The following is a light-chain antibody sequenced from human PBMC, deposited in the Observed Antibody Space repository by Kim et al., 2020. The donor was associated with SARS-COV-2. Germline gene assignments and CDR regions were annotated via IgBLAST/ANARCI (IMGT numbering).Light chain of an antibody. V-gene: IGKV3-15*01. CDR2: GAS. J-gene: IGKJ2*01. CDR1: QSVSSN. Sequence: EIVMTQSLATLSVSPGERATLSCRASQSVSSNLAWYQQKPGQAPRLLIYGASTRATGIPSRFSGSGSGTEFTLTISSLQSEDFAVYSCQQYNNWPYTFGQGTKLEI. CDR3: QQYNNWPYT.